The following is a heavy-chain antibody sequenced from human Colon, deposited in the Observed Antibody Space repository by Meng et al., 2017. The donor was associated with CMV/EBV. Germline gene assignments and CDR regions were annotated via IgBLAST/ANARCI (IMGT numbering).Heavy chain of an antibody. CDR2: INSDGSST. J-gene: IGHJ5*02. Sequence: ACGFTFSSYWMHWVRQAPGKGLVWVSRINSDGSSTNNADSVKGRFTISRDNAKNTLYLQMNSLRAEDTAVYYCARVSGDRTGVFDPWGQGTLVTVSS. V-gene: IGHV3-74*01. CDR3: ARVSGDRTGVFDP. CDR1: GFTFSSYW. D-gene: IGHD4-17*01.